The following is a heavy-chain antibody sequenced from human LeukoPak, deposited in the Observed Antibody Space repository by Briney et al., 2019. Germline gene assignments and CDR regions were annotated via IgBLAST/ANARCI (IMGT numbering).Heavy chain of an antibody. CDR1: GYTFTKNY. CDR2: INPSGGST. D-gene: IGHD2-21*01. V-gene: IGHV1-46*01. J-gene: IGHJ1*01. CDR3: ARDYYGGSRNQSLQH. Sequence: ASVKVSYKASGYTFTKNYMHWVRQAPGQGLEWMGIINPSGGSTNYAQKFQGRVTMTRDTSTSTVYMELSSLRSEDTAVYYCARDYYGGSRNQSLQHWGQGTLVTVPS.